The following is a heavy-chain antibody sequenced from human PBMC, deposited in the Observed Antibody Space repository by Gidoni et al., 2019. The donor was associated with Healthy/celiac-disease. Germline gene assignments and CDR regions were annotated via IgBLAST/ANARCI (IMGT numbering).Heavy chain of an antibody. CDR1: GGSISSYY. J-gene: IGHJ2*01. CDR2: IYYSGST. Sequence: QVQLQESGPGLEKPSETLSLTCTVSGGSISSYYWSWIRQPPGKGLEWIGYIYYSGSTNYNPSLKSRVTISVDTSKNQFSLKLSSVTAADTAVYYCARQGLRKDWYFDLWGRGTLVTVSS. V-gene: IGHV4-59*08. D-gene: IGHD5-18*01. CDR3: ARQGLRKDWYFDL.